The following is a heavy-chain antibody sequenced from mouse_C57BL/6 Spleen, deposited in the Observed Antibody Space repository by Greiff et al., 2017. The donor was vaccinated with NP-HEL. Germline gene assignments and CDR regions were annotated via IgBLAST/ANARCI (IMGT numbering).Heavy chain of an antibody. Sequence: QVQLKQPGAELVKPGASVKLSCKASGYTFTSYWMQWVKQRPGQGLEWIGEIDPSDSYTNYNQKFKGKATLTVDTSSSTAYMQLSSLTSEDSAVYYCARSNYYGSSLYAMDYWGQGTSVTVSS. J-gene: IGHJ4*01. CDR3: ARSNYYGSSLYAMDY. CDR2: IDPSDSYT. D-gene: IGHD1-1*01. V-gene: IGHV1-50*01. CDR1: GYTFTSYW.